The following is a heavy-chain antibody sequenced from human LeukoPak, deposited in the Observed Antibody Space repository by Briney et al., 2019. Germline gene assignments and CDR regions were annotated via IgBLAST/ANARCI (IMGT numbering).Heavy chain of an antibody. Sequence: PSGTLSLTCAVSGGSISSSNWWSWVLQPPGKGLDWIVEIYRSGSTNYNPSLKSRVTISVDKSKNQFSLRLSSVTAADTAVYYCARHVHVSMIVVILSDYFDYWGRGTLVSVSS. D-gene: IGHD3-22*01. CDR3: ARHVHVSMIVVILSDYFDY. CDR2: IYRSGST. J-gene: IGHJ4*02. V-gene: IGHV4-4*02. CDR1: GGSISSSNW.